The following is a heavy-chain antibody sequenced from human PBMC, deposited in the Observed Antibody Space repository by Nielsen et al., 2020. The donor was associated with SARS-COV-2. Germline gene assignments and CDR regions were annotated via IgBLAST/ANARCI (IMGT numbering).Heavy chain of an antibody. D-gene: IGHD4-23*01. J-gene: IGHJ4*02. CDR1: GYTFTSYY. CDR2: INPSGGST. CDR3: ARHDYGGNSPIDS. Sequence: ASVKVSCKASGYTFTSYYMHWVRQAPGQGLEWMGIINPSGGSTSYAQKFQGRVTMTRDTSTSTVYMELSSLRSENTAVYYCARHDYGGNSPIDSWGQGTLVTVSS. V-gene: IGHV1-46*01.